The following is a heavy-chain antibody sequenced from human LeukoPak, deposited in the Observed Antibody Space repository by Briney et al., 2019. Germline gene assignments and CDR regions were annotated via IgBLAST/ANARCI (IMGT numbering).Heavy chain of an antibody. CDR1: GFTFSSYA. CDR3: AKGDSGMVRRYYFDY. V-gene: IGHV3-23*01. J-gene: IGHJ4*02. D-gene: IGHD5-18*01. Sequence: GGSLRLSCAASGFTFSSYAMSWVRQAPGKGLEWVSLISGSGGGTYYADSVKGRLTISRDISKNTLYLQMNSLSAEDTAVYYCAKGDSGMVRRYYFDYWGQGTLVTVSS. CDR2: ISGSGGGT.